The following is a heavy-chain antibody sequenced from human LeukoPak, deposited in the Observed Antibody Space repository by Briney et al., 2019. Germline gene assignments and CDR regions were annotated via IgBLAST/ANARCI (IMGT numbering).Heavy chain of an antibody. CDR2: ISRNSGSI. CDR1: GFTFSSYA. J-gene: IGHJ4*02. D-gene: IGHD2-2*01. V-gene: IGHV3-9*03. Sequence: GGSLRLSCAASGFTFSSYAMSWVRQAPGKGLEWVSGISRNSGSIDYADSVKGRFTISRDNAKNSLYLQMNSLRTEDMALYYYVKGYCISTSCFVDYWGQGTLVTVSS. CDR3: VKGYCISTSCFVDY.